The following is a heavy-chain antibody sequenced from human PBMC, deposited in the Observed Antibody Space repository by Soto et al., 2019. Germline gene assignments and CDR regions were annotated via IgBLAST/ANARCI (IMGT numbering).Heavy chain of an antibody. CDR1: GGSITSNAYY. CDR2: IYYSGSA. D-gene: IGHD1-26*01. Sequence: SETLSLTCTVSGGSITSNAYYWGWIPQPPGKGLEWLGYIYYSGSASYNPSLKSRVTMSVDTSKNQFSLKLSSVTAADTAVYYCARRPKRGSYSWCFDYWGQGTLVTVSS. CDR3: ARRPKRGSYSWCFDY. V-gene: IGHV4-39*01. J-gene: IGHJ4*02.